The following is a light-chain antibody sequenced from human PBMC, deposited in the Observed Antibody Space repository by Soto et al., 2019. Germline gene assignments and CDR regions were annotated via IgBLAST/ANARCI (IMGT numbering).Light chain of an antibody. CDR2: DVS. J-gene: IGLJ3*02. CDR3: CSYADNYSWV. CDR1: SSDVGGYNY. Sequence: QSVLTQPRSVSGSPGQSVTISCTGTSSDVGGYNYVSWYEQHPGKAPKLMIYDVSKRPSGVPDRFSGSKSGNTASLTISGLQTEDEADYYCCSYADNYSWVFGGGTKLTVL. V-gene: IGLV2-11*01.